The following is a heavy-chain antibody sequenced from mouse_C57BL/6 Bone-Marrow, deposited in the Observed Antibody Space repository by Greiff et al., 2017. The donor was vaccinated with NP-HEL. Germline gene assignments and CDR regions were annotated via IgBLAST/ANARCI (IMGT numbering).Heavy chain of an antibody. J-gene: IGHJ4*01. CDR1: GYTFTSYT. V-gene: IGHV1-4*01. CDR3: ARYRSEDYYAMDY. CDR2: INPSSGYT. Sequence: VQLQQSGAELARPGASVKMSCKASGYTFTSYTMHWVKQRPGQGLEWIGYINPSSGYTKYNQKFKDKATLTADKSSSTAYMQLSSLTSEDSAVYYCARYRSEDYYAMDYWGQGTSVTVSS.